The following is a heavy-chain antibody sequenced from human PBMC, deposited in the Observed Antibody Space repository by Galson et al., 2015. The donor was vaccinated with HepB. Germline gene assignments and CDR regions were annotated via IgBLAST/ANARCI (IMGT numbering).Heavy chain of an antibody. J-gene: IGHJ5*02. D-gene: IGHD6-6*01. CDR2: IIPIFGTA. CDR1: GGTFSSYA. CDR3: ARDASSSSVTWFDP. Sequence: SVKVSCKASGGTFSSYAISWVQQAPGQGLEWMGGIIPIFGTANYAQKFQGRVTITADESTSTAYMELSSLRSEDTAVYYCARDASSSSVTWFDPWGQGTLVTVSS. V-gene: IGHV1-69*13.